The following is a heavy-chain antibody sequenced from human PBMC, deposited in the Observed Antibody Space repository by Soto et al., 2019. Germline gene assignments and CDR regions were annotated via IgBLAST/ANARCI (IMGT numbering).Heavy chain of an antibody. D-gene: IGHD3-3*01. V-gene: IGHV3-30-3*01. Sequence: LGLSCAASGFTFSSYAMHWVRQAPGKGMEWVAVISYDGSNKYYADSVKGRFTISRDNSKNTLYLQMNSLRAEDTAVYYCAREFLEWLPPPGGWFDPWGQGTLVTVSS. CDR2: ISYDGSNK. CDR1: GFTFSSYA. CDR3: AREFLEWLPPPGGWFDP. J-gene: IGHJ5*02.